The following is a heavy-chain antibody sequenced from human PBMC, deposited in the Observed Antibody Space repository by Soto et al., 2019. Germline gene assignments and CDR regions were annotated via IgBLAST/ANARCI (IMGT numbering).Heavy chain of an antibody. CDR1: GFTFSHYA. Sequence: GGSLRLSCAASGFTFSHYAIHWVRQAPGKGLEWVSVISCEGSDKHYADSVRGRFTISRDNAKNTLYLQMNSLRAEDTAVYYCARDQPGYSYGYGLGYWGQGTLVTVSS. V-gene: IGHV3-30*03. D-gene: IGHD5-18*01. CDR3: ARDQPGYSYGYGLGY. CDR2: ISCEGSDK. J-gene: IGHJ4*02.